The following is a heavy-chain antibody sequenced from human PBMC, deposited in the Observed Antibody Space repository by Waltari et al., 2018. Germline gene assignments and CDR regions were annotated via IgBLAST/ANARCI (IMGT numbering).Heavy chain of an antibody. J-gene: IGHJ4*02. D-gene: IGHD1-26*01. V-gene: IGHV4-61*09. CDR1: GGSISSGRYY. CDR3: ARVGSGSKWLDFDY. CDR2: IYTSGST. Sequence: QVQLQESGPGLVKPSQTLSLTCTVSGGSISSGRYYWSWIRQPAGKGLEWIGYIYTSGSTNYNPSLKSRVTISVDTSKNQFSLKLSAVTAADTAVYYCARVGSGSKWLDFDYWGQGTLVTVSS.